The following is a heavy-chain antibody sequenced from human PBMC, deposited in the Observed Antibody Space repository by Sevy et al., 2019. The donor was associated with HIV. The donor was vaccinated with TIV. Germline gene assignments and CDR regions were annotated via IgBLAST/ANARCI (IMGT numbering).Heavy chain of an antibody. CDR1: GGSISSYY. V-gene: IGHV4-59*01. J-gene: IGHJ6*03. CDR3: ARAFYYGSGGGYYYMDV. CDR2: IYYSGST. Sequence: SETLSLTCTVSGGSISSYYWSWIRQPPGKGLEWIGYIYYSGSTNYNPSLKSRVTISVDTSKNQFSLKLSSVTAADTGGYYCARAFYYGSGGGYYYMDVWGKGTTVTVSS. D-gene: IGHD3-10*01.